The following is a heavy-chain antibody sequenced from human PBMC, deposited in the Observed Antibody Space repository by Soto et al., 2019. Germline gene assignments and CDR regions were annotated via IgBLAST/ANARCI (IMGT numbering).Heavy chain of an antibody. CDR1: GFTVSSNY. CDR3: ARDRIRTGMDV. V-gene: IGHV3-66*01. J-gene: IGHJ6*02. Sequence: PGGSLRLSCAASGFTVSSNYMSWVRLAPGRGLEWVSVIYSGGSTYYADSVKGRFTISRDNSKNTLYLQMNSLRAEDTAVYYCARDRIRTGMDVWAQGTTVPVSS. CDR2: IYSGGST.